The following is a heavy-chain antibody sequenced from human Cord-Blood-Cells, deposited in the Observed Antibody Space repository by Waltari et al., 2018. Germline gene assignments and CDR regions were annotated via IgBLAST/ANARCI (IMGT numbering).Heavy chain of an antibody. CDR1: GGSFSGYY. D-gene: IGHD3-3*01. CDR2: INHSGST. CDR3: ARAPQFSTYYFDY. Sequence: QVQLQQWGAGLLKPSETLSLTCAVYGGSFSGYYWSWTRQPPGKGLEWIGEINHSGSTNYNPSLKSRVTISVDTSKNQFSLKLSSVTAADTAVYYCARAPQFSTYYFDYWGQGTLVTVSS. V-gene: IGHV4-34*01. J-gene: IGHJ4*02.